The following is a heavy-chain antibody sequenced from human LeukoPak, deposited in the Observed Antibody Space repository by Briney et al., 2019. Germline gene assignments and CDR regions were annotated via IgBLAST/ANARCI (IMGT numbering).Heavy chain of an antibody. CDR2: IKKDGSEQ. V-gene: IGHV3-7*01. CDR3: TKSPGSWKFDG. CDR1: GFSFSDHW. Sequence: PGGSLRLSCVASGFSFSDHWMNWFRQAPGKGLEWVATIKKDGSEQYYVDSMKGRLTISRDNSENMLYLQMSSLRVEDTAVYYCTKSPGSWKFDGWGQGTLVTVSS. D-gene: IGHD6-13*01. J-gene: IGHJ4*02.